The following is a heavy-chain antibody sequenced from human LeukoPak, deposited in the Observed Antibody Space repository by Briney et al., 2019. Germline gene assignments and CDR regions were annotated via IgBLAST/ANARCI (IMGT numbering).Heavy chain of an antibody. Sequence: SVKVSCKASGGTFSSYAISWVRQAPGQGLEWMGGIIPIFGTANYAQKFQGRVTITADETTSTAYMELSSLRSEDTAVYYCARRGGDPWYFDLWGRGTLVTVSS. CDR3: ARRGGDPWYFDL. V-gene: IGHV1-69*13. D-gene: IGHD2-21*02. CDR1: GGTFSSYA. CDR2: IIPIFGTA. J-gene: IGHJ2*01.